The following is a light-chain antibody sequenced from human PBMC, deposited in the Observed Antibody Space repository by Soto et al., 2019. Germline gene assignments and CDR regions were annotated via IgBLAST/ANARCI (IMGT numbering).Light chain of an antibody. CDR3: HQYSSSTKT. CDR1: QSVTSNY. Sequence: IVLTQSPGTLSLSPWERATLSCRASQSVTSNYLAWYQQKPGQAPRLLMFGASIRDTGIPDRFSGSGSGTDFTLTISRLEPEDFAVYYCHQYSSSTKTFGQGTKVDIK. CDR2: GAS. J-gene: IGKJ1*01. V-gene: IGKV3-20*01.